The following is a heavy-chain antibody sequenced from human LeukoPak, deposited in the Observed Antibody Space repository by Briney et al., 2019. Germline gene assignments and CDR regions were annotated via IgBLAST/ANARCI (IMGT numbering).Heavy chain of an antibody. V-gene: IGHV3-15*01. D-gene: IGHD3-10*01. CDR1: GFTFTNAW. J-gene: IGHJ5*02. Sequence: PGGSLRLSCAASGFTFTNAWMSWVRQAPGKGLEWVGRIKSKTDGGTTDHAAPVKGRFTISRDDSKNTLYLQMNSLQTDDTAVYYCTTGGTLVRGVTWGQGTLVTASS. CDR2: IKSKTDGGTT. CDR3: TTGGTLVRGVT.